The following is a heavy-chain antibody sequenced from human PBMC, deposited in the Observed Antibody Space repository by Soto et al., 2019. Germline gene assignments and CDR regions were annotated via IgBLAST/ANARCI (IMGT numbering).Heavy chain of an antibody. CDR2: ISYDGSNK. J-gene: IGHJ6*02. CDR1: GFTFSSYG. V-gene: IGHV3-30*18. D-gene: IGHD2-8*01. CDR3: AKEMLRDHDYYYYYGMDV. Sequence: PGVSLRLSCAASGFTFSSYGMHWVRQAPGKGLEWVAVISYDGSNKYYADSVKGRFTISRDNSKNTLYLQMNRLTAEDTAVYYCAKEMLRDHDYYYYYGMDVWGQGSTVTVS.